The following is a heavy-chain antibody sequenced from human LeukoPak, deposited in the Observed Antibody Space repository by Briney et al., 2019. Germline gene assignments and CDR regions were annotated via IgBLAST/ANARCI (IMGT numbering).Heavy chain of an antibody. V-gene: IGHV4-38-2*01. D-gene: IGHD3-3*01. CDR2: IYHSGST. CDR3: ASGYDFWSGYHLFDY. J-gene: IGHJ4*02. CDR1: GYSISSGYY. Sequence: SETLSLTCAVSGYSISSGYYWGWIRQPPGKGREWIGSIYHSGSTYYNPSLKSRVTISVDTSKNQFSLKLSSVTAADTAVYYCASGYDFWSGYHLFDYWGQGTLVTVSS.